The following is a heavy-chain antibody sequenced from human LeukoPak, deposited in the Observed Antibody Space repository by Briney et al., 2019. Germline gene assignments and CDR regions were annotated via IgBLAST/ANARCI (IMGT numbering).Heavy chain of an antibody. CDR2: FDPEDGET. V-gene: IGHV1-24*01. J-gene: IGHJ4*02. D-gene: IGHD3-22*01. CDR3: ASVRAPSYDSSGYYPDY. CDR1: GYTLTELS. Sequence: ASVKVSCKVSGYTLTELSLYWVRQTPGKGLEWMGGFDPEDGETIYAQKFQGRVTMTEDTSTDTAYMELSSLRSEDTAVYYCASVRAPSYDSSGYYPDYWGQGTLVTVSS.